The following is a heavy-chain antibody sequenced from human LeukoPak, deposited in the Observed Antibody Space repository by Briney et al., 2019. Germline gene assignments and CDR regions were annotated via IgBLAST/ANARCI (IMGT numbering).Heavy chain of an antibody. CDR2: IYSTGKN. D-gene: IGHD6-19*01. Sequence: PSETLSLTCAVSGGSINSHYWGWIRQPPGKGLQWIGDIYSTGKNNYNPSLESRVTVSLDTSKSHLSLNLTSVLAADTAIYYCVGHDTGWNYFDYWGQGILVTVSS. J-gene: IGHJ4*02. V-gene: IGHV4-59*08. CDR3: VGHDTGWNYFDY. CDR1: GGSINSHY.